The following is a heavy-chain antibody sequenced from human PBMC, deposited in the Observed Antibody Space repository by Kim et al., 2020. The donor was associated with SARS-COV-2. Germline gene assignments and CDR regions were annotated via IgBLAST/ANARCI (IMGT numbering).Heavy chain of an antibody. CDR3: ARVRFNGKSVYRDVDQ. J-gene: IGHJ4*02. V-gene: IGHV3-7*01. CDR1: RFTFSSYS. D-gene: IGHD1-1*01. Sequence: GGSLRLSCAVSRFTFSSYSMSWVRQAPGKGLEWVANIREDGSEKNYVDSVKGRFTISRDNAQNLLYLQMNSLRAEDTAVYYCARVRFNGKSVYRDVDQWGQGTLVTVSS. CDR2: IREDGSEK.